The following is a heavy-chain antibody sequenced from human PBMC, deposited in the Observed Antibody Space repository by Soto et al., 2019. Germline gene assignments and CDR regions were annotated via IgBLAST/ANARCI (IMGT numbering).Heavy chain of an antibody. Sequence: GSLRLSCAASGFTFRTYAMSWVRQAPGKGLEWVSAISGSGDSRFYADAVKGRFTIARDNSKNTLYLQMNSLRAEDTAVYHCAKGRDAYNIQGFDYWGQGTLVT. V-gene: IGHV3-23*01. J-gene: IGHJ4*02. CDR2: ISGSGDSR. D-gene: IGHD5-18*01. CDR1: GFTFRTYA. CDR3: AKGRDAYNIQGFDY.